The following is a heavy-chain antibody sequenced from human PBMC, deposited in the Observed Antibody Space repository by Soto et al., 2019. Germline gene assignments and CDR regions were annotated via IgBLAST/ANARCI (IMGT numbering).Heavy chain of an antibody. CDR3: ARDSRGSISWFPFKYYYYMDV. J-gene: IGHJ6*03. D-gene: IGHD6-13*01. CDR1: GGSLSRYS. V-gene: IGHV4-59*01. Sequence: SENLSLTCTVSGGSLSRYSWSWSRQPPGKGLEWIGYIYYSGSTNYHPSLKSRVTISVDTSKNQFSLKLSSVTAADTAVYYCARDSRGSISWFPFKYYYYMDVWGKGITVTV. CDR2: IYYSGST.